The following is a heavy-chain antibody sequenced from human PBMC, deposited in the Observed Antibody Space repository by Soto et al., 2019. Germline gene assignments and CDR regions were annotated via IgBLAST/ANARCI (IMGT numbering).Heavy chain of an antibody. Sequence: GGSLRLSCAASGFTFSTYAMSWVRQAPGMGLEWVSTISGDGGKTYYANAVKGRFTSSRDNSKNTVYLQMNSLGAEDTAVYHWAKADYGSGSPGRRAFDIWGQGTMVTVSS. D-gene: IGHD3-10*01. J-gene: IGHJ3*02. V-gene: IGHV3-23*01. CDR1: GFTFSTYA. CDR3: AKADYGSGSPGRRAFDI. CDR2: ISGDGGKT.